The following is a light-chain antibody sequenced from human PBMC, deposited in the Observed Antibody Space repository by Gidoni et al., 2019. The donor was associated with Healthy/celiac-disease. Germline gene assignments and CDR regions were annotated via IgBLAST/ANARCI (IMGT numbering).Light chain of an antibody. CDR1: QGSSSW. J-gene: IGKJ4*01. V-gene: IGKV1-12*01. Sequence: DIQMTQSPSSVSASVGDRVTITCRASQGSSSWLDWYQQKPGKAPKLLIYPASSLQSGVPSRFSGSLSGTDFALTFTSLQPGVFAAYFCHQANSFPPAFGGGTKVEIK. CDR2: PAS. CDR3: HQANSFPPA.